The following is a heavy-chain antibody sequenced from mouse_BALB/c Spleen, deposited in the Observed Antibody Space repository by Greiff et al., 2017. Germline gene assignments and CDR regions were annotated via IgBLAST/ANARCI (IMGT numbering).Heavy chain of an antibody. V-gene: IGHV1-80*01. Sequence: VQLQQSGPELEKPGASVKISCKASGYAFSSYWMNWVKQRPGQGLEWIGQIYPGDGDTNYNGKFKGKATLTADKSSSTAYMQLSSLTSEDSAVYFCAREVGPYYAMDYWGQGTSVTVSS. CDR3: AREVGPYYAMDY. J-gene: IGHJ4*01. CDR1: GYAFSSYW. D-gene: IGHD1-1*02. CDR2: IYPGDGDT.